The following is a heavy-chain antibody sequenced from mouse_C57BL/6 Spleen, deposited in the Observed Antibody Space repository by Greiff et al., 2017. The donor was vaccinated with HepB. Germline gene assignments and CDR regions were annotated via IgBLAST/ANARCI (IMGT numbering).Heavy chain of an antibody. CDR2: INPGSGGT. J-gene: IGHJ4*01. Sequence: VQLQQSGAELVRPGTSVKVSCKASGYAFTNYLIEWVKQRPGQGLEWIGVINPGSGGTNYNEKLKGKATLTADKSSSTAYMQLSSLTSEDSAVYFCARRGYYGSSYAMDYWGQGTSVTVSS. CDR3: ARRGYYGSSYAMDY. V-gene: IGHV1-54*01. CDR1: GYAFTNYL. D-gene: IGHD1-1*01.